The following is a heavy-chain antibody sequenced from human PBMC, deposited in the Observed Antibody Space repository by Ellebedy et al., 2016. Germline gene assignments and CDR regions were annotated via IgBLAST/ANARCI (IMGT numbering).Heavy chain of an antibody. CDR3: ARGSTVLDGGHSGFDY. CDR1: GGSIISGGYS. Sequence: SETLSLXXAVSGGSIISGGYSWSWIRQPPGRGLAWIGYIYHSGRTLYNPSLKTRVTMSVDTSKNQFSLHLSSVTAADTAVYYCARGSTVLDGGHSGFDYWGQGTLVTVTS. CDR2: IYHSGRT. V-gene: IGHV4-30-2*01. J-gene: IGHJ4*02. D-gene: IGHD4-23*01.